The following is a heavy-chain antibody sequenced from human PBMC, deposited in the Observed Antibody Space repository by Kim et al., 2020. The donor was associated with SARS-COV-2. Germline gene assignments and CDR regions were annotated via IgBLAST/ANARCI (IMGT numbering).Heavy chain of an antibody. V-gene: IGHV3-53*01. D-gene: IGHD3-10*01. CDR2: IYSGGST. J-gene: IGHJ6*02. CDR1: GFTVSSNY. Sequence: GGSLRLSCAASGFTVSSNYMSWVRQAPGKGLEWVSVIYSGGSTYYADSVKGRLTITRDNSKNTLYLQMNSLGAEDTAVYYCARDIGYYGALYGMDVWGQGTTVTVSS. CDR3: ARDIGYYGALYGMDV.